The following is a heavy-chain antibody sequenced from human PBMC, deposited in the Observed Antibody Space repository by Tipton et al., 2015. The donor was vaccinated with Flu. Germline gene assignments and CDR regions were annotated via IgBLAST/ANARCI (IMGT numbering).Heavy chain of an antibody. CDR2: IYSSGST. CDR3: ARENYFEGGGYAGHFDS. V-gene: IGHV4-61*02. J-gene: IGHJ4*02. Sequence: TLSLTCTVSGGSINSGGYYWTWIRQPAGKGLEWIGRIYSSGSTNYNPSLKSRITMSLDTSKNQFSLKVGSVTAADTAVYYCARENYFEGGGYAGHFDSWGQGTLVTVSS. D-gene: IGHD3-22*01. CDR1: GGSINSGGYY.